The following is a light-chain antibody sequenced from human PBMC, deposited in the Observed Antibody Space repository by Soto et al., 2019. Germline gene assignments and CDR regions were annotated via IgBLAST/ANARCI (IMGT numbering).Light chain of an antibody. CDR3: QQRHMWPIT. J-gene: IGKJ5*01. CDR2: DAY. Sequence: EVVMTQSPATLSVSPGEGVTLSCRASQGIGDTLAWYQQKPGQAPRLLIYDAYNRATGIPPRFSGSGSGTDFTPTISSLEPEDSAVYYCQQRHMWPITFGQGTRLEIK. CDR1: QGIGDT. V-gene: IGKV3D-11*01.